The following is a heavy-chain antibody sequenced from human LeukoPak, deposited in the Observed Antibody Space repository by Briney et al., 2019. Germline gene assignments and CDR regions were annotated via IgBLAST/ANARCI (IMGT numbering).Heavy chain of an antibody. CDR3: ASAPGTRFHY. D-gene: IGHD1-14*01. CDR2: IIPSLGIA. V-gene: IGHV1-69*02. J-gene: IGHJ4*02. CDR1: GRTFSSYT. Sequence: SSVKVSCKASGRTFSSYTISWVRQAPGQGLGWMGRIIPSLGIANYAQKFQGRVTITADKYTSTAYMELSSLRSEDTAVYYCASAPGTRFHYWGQGTLVTVSS.